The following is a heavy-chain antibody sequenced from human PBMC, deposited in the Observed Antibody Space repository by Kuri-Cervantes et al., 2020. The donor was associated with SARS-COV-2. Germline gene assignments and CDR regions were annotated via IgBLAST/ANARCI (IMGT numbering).Heavy chain of an antibody. CDR3: TLAVAAAV. Sequence: GESLKISCVASGFTFSRYSMNWVRQAPGKGLEWVSYISSGSSTIYYADSVKGRFTISRDNAKNSLYLQMNSLRAEDTAVYYCTLAVAAAVWGQGTLVTVSS. J-gene: IGHJ4*02. V-gene: IGHV3-48*01. CDR1: GFTFSRYS. D-gene: IGHD6-19*01. CDR2: ISSGSSTI.